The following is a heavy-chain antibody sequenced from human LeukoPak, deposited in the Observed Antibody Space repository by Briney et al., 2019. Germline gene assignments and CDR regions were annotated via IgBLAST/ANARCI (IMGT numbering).Heavy chain of an antibody. CDR1: GFSFSSYA. CDR3: AKDIVVVTAGSNAFDI. D-gene: IGHD2-21*02. Sequence: GGSLRLSCAASGFSFSSYAMSWVRQAPGKGLEWVSAISGSGGSAYYADSVKGRFTISRDNSKNTLYLQMNSLRAEDTAVYYCAKDIVVVTAGSNAFDIWGQGTMVTVSS. V-gene: IGHV3-23*01. CDR2: ISGSGGSA. J-gene: IGHJ3*02.